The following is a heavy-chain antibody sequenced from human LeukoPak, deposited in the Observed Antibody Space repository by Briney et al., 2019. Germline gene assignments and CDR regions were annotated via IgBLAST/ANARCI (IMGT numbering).Heavy chain of an antibody. V-gene: IGHV4-34*01. J-gene: IGHJ4*02. Sequence: PSETLSLTCAVYGGSFSGYYWSWIRQPPGKGLEWIGEINHSGSTNYNPSLKSRVTISVGTSKNQFSLKLSSVTAADTAVYYCARVYYYDSSGHPPNYWGQGTLVTVSS. D-gene: IGHD3-22*01. CDR2: INHSGST. CDR3: ARVYYYDSSGHPPNY. CDR1: GGSFSGYY.